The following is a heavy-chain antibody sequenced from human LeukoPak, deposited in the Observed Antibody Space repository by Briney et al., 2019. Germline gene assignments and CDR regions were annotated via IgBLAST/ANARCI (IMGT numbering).Heavy chain of an antibody. V-gene: IGHV4-34*01. CDR2: INHSGST. Sequence: SETLSLTCAVYGGSFSGYYWSWIGQPPGKGLEWIGEINHSGSTNYNPSLKSRVTISVDTSKNQFSLKLSSVTAADTAVYYCARSRGDYYDSSGYPNFDYWGQGTLVTVSS. CDR3: ARSRGDYYDSSGYPNFDY. D-gene: IGHD3-22*01. CDR1: GGSFSGYY. J-gene: IGHJ4*02.